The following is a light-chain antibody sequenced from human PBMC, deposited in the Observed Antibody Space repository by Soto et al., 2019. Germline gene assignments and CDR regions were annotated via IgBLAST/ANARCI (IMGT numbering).Light chain of an antibody. J-gene: IGLJ1*01. CDR2: EVS. CDR3: SSYTTSSTQV. CDR1: SSDIGGYKH. V-gene: IGLV2-14*01. Sequence: SVLTQPASVSGSPGQSITISCTGTSSDIGGYKHVSWYQQHPGKAPKLMIYEVSNRPSGVSNRFPGSKSGNTASLTISGLQAEDEADYYCSSYTTSSTQVFGTGTKVTVL.